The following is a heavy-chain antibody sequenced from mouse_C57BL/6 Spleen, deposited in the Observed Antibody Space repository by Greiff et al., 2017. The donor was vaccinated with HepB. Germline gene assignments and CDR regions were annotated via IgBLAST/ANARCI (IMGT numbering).Heavy chain of an antibody. CDR2: INPNNGGT. J-gene: IGHJ3*01. CDR3: APLYDYDVGSFAY. V-gene: IGHV1-26*01. CDR1: GYTFTDYY. D-gene: IGHD2-4*01. Sequence: EVQLQQSGPELVKPGASVKISCQASGYTFTDYYMNWVKQSHGKSLEWIGDINPNNGGTSYNQKFKGKATLTVDKSSSTAYIELRSLTSEDSAVYYCAPLYDYDVGSFAYWGQGTLVTVSA.